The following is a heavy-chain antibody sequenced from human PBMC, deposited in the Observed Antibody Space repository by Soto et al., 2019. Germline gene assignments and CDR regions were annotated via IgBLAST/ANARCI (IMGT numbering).Heavy chain of an antibody. CDR3: AREVVVVVAATSHYGMDV. D-gene: IGHD2-15*01. J-gene: IGHJ6*02. V-gene: IGHV3-66*01. CDR1: GFTVSSNY. CDR2: IYSGGST. Sequence: GGSLRLSCAASGFTVSSNYMSWVRQAPGKGLEWVSVIYSGGSTYYADSVKGRFTISRDNSKNTLYLQMNSLRAEDTAVYYCAREVVVVVAATSHYGMDVWGQGTTVTVSS.